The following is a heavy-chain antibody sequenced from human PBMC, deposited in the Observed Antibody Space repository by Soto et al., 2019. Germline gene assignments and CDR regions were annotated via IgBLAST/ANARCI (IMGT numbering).Heavy chain of an antibody. CDR3: ARDNLLPGYYYYYYMDV. J-gene: IGHJ6*03. D-gene: IGHD5-18*01. V-gene: IGHV3-74*01. CDR2: INSDGSST. CDR1: GFPFSSYW. Sequence: GGSLRLSCAASGFPFSSYWMHWVRQAPGKGLVWVSRINSDGSSTSYADSVKGRFTISRDNAKNTLYLQMNSLRAEDTAVYYCARDNLLPGYYYYYYMDVWGKGTTVTVSS.